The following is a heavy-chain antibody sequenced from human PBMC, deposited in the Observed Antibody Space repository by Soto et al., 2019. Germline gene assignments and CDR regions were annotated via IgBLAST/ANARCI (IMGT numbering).Heavy chain of an antibody. CDR1: GFTFSSYA. CDR2: ISGSGGST. CDR3: AKDPRALYCSGGSCWSDY. J-gene: IGHJ4*02. D-gene: IGHD2-15*01. Sequence: EVQLLESGGGLVQPGGSLRLSCAASGFTFSSYAMSWVRQAPGKGLEWVSAISGSGGSTYYADSVKGRFTISRDNSKNPLYLQMNSLRADDTAVYYCAKDPRALYCSGGSCWSDYWGRGTLVTVCS. V-gene: IGHV3-23*01.